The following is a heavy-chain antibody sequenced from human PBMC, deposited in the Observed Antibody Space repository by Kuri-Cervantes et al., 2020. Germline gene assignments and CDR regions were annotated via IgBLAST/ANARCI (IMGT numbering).Heavy chain of an antibody. CDR3: ARVSGLPNHKYYYHYYMDV. D-gene: IGHD1-26*01. V-gene: IGHV3-33*01. CDR1: GFTFSSYG. J-gene: IGHJ6*03. CDR2: IWYDGSNK. Sequence: GGSLRLSCAASGFTFSSYGMHWVRQAPGKGLEWVAVIWYDGSNKYYADSVKGRFTISRDNSKNTLYLQMNTLRAEDTAVYYCARVSGLPNHKYYYHYYMDVWGKGTTVTVSS.